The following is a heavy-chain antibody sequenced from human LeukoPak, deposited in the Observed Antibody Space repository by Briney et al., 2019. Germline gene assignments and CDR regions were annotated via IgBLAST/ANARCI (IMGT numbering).Heavy chain of an antibody. Sequence: PGGSLRLSCAASGFTFSNYDMHWVRQAPGKGLEWVAVISYDGSNKFYADSVKGRFTISRDTSRNTLYLQMNSLRAEDTAVYYRAKNRATYYDFWSGSQDVWGQGTTVTVSS. D-gene: IGHD3-3*01. CDR3: AKNRATYYDFWSGSQDV. J-gene: IGHJ6*02. CDR2: ISYDGSNK. CDR1: GFTFSNYD. V-gene: IGHV3-30*18.